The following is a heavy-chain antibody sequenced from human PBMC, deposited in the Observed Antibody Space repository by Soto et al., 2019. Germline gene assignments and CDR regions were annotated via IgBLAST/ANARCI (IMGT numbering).Heavy chain of an antibody. J-gene: IGHJ4*02. D-gene: IGHD3-22*01. CDR2: INAGNGNT. CDR1: GYTFTNYA. V-gene: IGHV1-3*05. CDR3: ARVSGYYFLDY. Sequence: QVQLVQSGAEEKKPGASVKVSCKASGYTFTNYAMHWVRQAPGQRLEWMGWINAGNGNTKYSQKFQGRVTITRDTSASTAYMELSCLRSEDTAVYYCARVSGYYFLDYWGQGTLVTVSS.